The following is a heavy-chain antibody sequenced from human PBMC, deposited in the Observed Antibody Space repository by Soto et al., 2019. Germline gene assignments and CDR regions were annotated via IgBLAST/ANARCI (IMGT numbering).Heavy chain of an antibody. V-gene: IGHV3-48*02. CDR2: ITGSSSAI. J-gene: IGHJ4*02. CDR1: GFTFNSYS. CDR3: ARGYGTGGSCYPGIY. D-gene: IGHD2-15*01. Sequence: EVHLVESGGGSVQPGGSLRLSCAASGFTFNSYSMHWVRQAPGKGLEWVSYITGSSSAIYYADSVKGRFTISRDNAKNSPSLQMNSLRDEDTAVYYCARGYGTGGSCYPGIYWGQGSLVSVSS.